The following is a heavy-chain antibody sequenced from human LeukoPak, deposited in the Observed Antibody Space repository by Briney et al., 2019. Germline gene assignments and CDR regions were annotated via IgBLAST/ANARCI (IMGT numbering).Heavy chain of an antibody. CDR1: GVTFSYYA. CDR3: ARGSLAVAGGYFDY. Sequence: SVKVSCKASGVTFSYYAFNWVRQAPGQGLEWMGGIIPIFATANYAQKFQGRVTITADESTSTAYMELSSLRSEDTAVYYCARGSLAVAGGYFDYWGQGTLVTVSS. J-gene: IGHJ4*02. CDR2: IIPIFATA. D-gene: IGHD6-19*01. V-gene: IGHV1-69*13.